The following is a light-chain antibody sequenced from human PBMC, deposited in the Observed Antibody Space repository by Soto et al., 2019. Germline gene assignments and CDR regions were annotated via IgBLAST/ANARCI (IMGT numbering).Light chain of an antibody. V-gene: IGKV3-20*01. CDR3: QQYGSSTFT. CDR1: QSFSSSY. CDR2: GAS. J-gene: IGKJ3*01. Sequence: EIVLTQSPGTLSLSPGERATLSCRASQSFSSSYLDWYQQKPGQAPRLLIYGASSRATGIPDRFSGSGSGTEFTLTISRLEPEDFAVYYCQQYGSSTFTFGPGTKVDI.